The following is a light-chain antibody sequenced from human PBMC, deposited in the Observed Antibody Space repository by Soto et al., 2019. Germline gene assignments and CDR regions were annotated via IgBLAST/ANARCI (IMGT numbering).Light chain of an antibody. Sequence: QSVLTQPPSASGAPGQRVTISCSGSSSDIGSNTVNWYRQLPGTAPQLLIYSDNQRPSGVPDRFSGSKSGTSAPLAITGLQSEDEADYYCATWDDSLNGWVFGGGTKLTVL. CDR1: SSDIGSNT. J-gene: IGLJ3*02. V-gene: IGLV1-44*01. CDR3: ATWDDSLNGWV. CDR2: SDN.